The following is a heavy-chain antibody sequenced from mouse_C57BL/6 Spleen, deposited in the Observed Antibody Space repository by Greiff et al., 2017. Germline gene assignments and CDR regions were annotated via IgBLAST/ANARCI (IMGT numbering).Heavy chain of an antibody. CDR1: GYTFTSYW. D-gene: IGHD2-4*01. Sequence: QVQLQQSGAELVRPGTSVKLSCKASGYTFTSYWMDWVKQRPGQGLEWIGVIDPSDSYTNYNQKFKGKATLTVDTSSSTAYMQLSSLTSEDSAVYYCARKSLDYPFAYWGQGTLVTVSA. CDR3: ARKSLDYPFAY. V-gene: IGHV1-59*01. J-gene: IGHJ3*01. CDR2: IDPSDSYT.